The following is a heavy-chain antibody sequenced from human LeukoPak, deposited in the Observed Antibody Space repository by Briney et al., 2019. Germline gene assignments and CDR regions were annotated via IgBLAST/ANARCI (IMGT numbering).Heavy chain of an antibody. V-gene: IGHV3-7*01. CDR3: ARDGRGIAVD. J-gene: IGHJ4*02. CDR2: IKQNGSEK. Sequence: GGSLRLSCAVSGFTFSSYAMRWVRQAPGKGLEWVANIKQNGSEKYYVDSVKGRFTISRDNAKNSLYLQMNSLRAEDTAVYYCARDGRGIAVDWGQGTLVTVSS. CDR1: GFTFSSYA. D-gene: IGHD6-19*01.